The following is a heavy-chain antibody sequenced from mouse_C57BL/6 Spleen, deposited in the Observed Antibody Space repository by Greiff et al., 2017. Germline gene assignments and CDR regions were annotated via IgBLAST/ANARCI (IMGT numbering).Heavy chain of an antibody. Sequence: VQLQQPGAELVKPGASVKMSCKASVYTFTSYWITWLKQRPGQGLEWIGDIYPGSGSTNYNEQFKSTATLTVDTSSSTAYMQLSRLTAEDSAVYYCARRGTTDLYYAMDYWGQGNSATGSS. D-gene: IGHD1-1*01. CDR2: IYPGSGST. CDR1: VYTFTSYW. CDR3: ARRGTTDLYYAMDY. V-gene: IGHV1-55*01. J-gene: IGHJ4*01.